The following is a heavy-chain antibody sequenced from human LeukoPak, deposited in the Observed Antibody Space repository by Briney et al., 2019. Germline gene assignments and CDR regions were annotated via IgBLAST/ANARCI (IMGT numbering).Heavy chain of an antibody. Sequence: GESLKISCKGSGYSFTSYWIGWVRQMSGKGLEWMGIIYPGDSDTRYSPSFQGQVTISADKSISTAYLQWSSLKASDTAMYYCARNRNGGSGSYGNWFDPWGQGTLVTVSS. CDR3: ARNRNGGSGSYGNWFDP. V-gene: IGHV5-51*01. CDR2: IYPGDSDT. CDR1: GYSFTSYW. D-gene: IGHD3-10*01. J-gene: IGHJ5*02.